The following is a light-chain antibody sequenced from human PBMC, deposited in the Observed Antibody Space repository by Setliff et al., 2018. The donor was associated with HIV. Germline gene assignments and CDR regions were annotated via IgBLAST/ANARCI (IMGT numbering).Light chain of an antibody. Sequence: QSALTQPRSVSGSPGQSVTISCTGTSSDVGGHNYVSWYQQHPGKVPKLIIYDVSERPSGVPDRFSGSKSGNTVSLATSGLRSEDEADYYCAAWDDRLTYLLFGVGTK. CDR2: DVS. CDR3: AAWDDRLTYLL. J-gene: IGLJ2*01. V-gene: IGLV2-11*01. CDR1: SSDVGGHNY.